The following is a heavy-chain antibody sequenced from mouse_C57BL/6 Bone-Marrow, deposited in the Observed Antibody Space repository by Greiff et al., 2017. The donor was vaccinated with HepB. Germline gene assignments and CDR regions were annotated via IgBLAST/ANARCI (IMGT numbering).Heavy chain of an antibody. J-gene: IGHJ2*01. V-gene: IGHV1-59*01. CDR1: GYTFTSYW. D-gene: IGHD6-5*01. CDR2: IDPSDSYT. Sequence: QVQLQQPGAELVRPGTSVKLSCKASGYTFTSYWMHWVKQRPGQGLEWIGVIDPSDSYTNYNQKFKGKATLTVDTSSSTAYIQLSSLTSEDSAVYYCASPIRNFDYWGQGTTLTVSS. CDR3: ASPIRNFDY.